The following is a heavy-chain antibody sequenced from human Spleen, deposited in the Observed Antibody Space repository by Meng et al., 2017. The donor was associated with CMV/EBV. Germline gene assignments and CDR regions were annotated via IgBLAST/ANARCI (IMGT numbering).Heavy chain of an antibody. D-gene: IGHD4-11*01. V-gene: IGHV3-15*01. CDR3: TSRTVTTNDY. J-gene: IGHJ4*02. CDR1: GFIFSEVW. CDR2: IKTKNDDETT. Sequence: GASGFIFSEVWMNWVRQATGKGLEWLGRIKTKNDDETTDYAETVKGRFTISRDDSRNMVFLQMNGLRTEDTAVYYCTSRTVTTNDYWGQGTLVTVSS.